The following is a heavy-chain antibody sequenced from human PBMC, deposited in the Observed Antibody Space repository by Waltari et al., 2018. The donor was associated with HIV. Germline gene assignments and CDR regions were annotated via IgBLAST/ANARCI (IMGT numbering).Heavy chain of an antibody. D-gene: IGHD1-26*01. CDR3: ARGGLGGYYYGMDV. J-gene: IGHJ6*02. CDR2: IHSSSSPI. CDR1: HFTFRRYN. V-gene: IGHV3-48*01. Sequence: EVQLVESGGGLVQPGGYLGLSCAASHFTFRRYNMNWVRQAPGKGLEWVSYIHSSSSPIYYADSVKGRFTISRDNAKNSLYLQMNSLRAEDTAVYYCARGGLGGYYYGMDVWGQGTTVTVSS.